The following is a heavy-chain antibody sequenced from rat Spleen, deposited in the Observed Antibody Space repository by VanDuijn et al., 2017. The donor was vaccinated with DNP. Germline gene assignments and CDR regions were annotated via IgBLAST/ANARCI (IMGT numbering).Heavy chain of an antibody. CDR3: TTEGAY. D-gene: IGHD1-11*01. CDR1: GFTFSNYD. J-gene: IGHJ3*01. V-gene: IGHV5-7*01. CDR2: ISYDGSST. Sequence: EVQLVESGGGLVQPGRSMKLSCAASGFTFSNYDMAWVRQAPKKGLEWVATISYDGSSTYYRDSVKGRFTISRDNAKSTLYLQMDSLRSEDTATYYCTTEGAYWGQGTLVTVSS.